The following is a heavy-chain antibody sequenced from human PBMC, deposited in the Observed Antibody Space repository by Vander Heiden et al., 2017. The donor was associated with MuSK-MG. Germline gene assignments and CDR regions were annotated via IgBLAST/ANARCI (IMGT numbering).Heavy chain of an antibody. D-gene: IGHD1-1*01. CDR3: ARGFWNDAYHDY. J-gene: IGHJ4*02. V-gene: IGHV4-34*01. CDR2: INHSGST. CDR1: GGSFSGYY. Sequence: QVQLQQWGAGLLKPSETLSLTCAVYGGSFSGYYWSWIRQPPGKGLEWIGEINHSGSTNYSPSLKSRVTISVDTSKNQFSLKLSSVTAADTAVYYCARGFWNDAYHDYWGQGTLVTVSS.